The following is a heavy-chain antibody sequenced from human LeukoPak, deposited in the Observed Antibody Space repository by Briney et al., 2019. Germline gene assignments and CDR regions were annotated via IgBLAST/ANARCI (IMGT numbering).Heavy chain of an antibody. J-gene: IGHJ5*02. CDR2: INHSGST. CDR1: GGSFSGYY. CDR3: ARGIPPICEVVITPNCFEP. Sequence: SETLSLTCAVYGGSFSGYYWSWIRQPPGKGLEWIGEINHSGSTNYNPSLKSRVTISVDTSKNQFSLKLSSVTAADTAVYYCARGIPPICEVVITPNCFEPWGQGTLVTVSS. V-gene: IGHV4-34*01. D-gene: IGHD3-3*01.